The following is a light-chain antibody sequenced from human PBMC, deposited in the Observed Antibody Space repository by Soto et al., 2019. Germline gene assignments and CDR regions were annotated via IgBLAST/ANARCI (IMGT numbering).Light chain of an antibody. V-gene: IGKV3-20*01. Sequence: EIVLTQSPGTLSLSPGERATLSCRASQSVSSSYLAWYQQKPGQAPRLLMYGASNRATGIPDRFSGSGSGTDFTLTISRLEPEDFVVYYCQQYGSSPPYTFGQGTKLEIK. CDR3: QQYGSSPPYT. J-gene: IGKJ2*01. CDR2: GAS. CDR1: QSVSSSY.